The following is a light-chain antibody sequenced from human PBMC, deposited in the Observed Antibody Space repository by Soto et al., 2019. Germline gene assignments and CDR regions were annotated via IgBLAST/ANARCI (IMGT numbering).Light chain of an antibody. CDR2: GAS. V-gene: IGKV3-20*01. J-gene: IGKJ1*01. Sequence: EIVLTQSPGTLSLSPGERATLSCRASQSVSSSYLAWYQQKPGQAPSLLIYGASSRATGIPDRFSGSGSGNDFTLTNSRLEPEDCAVYYCQQYDSSPVTFGQGTKVEIK. CDR3: QQYDSSPVT. CDR1: QSVSSSY.